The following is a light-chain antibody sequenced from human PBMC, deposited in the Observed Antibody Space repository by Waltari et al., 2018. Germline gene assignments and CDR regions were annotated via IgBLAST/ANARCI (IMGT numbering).Light chain of an antibody. CDR3: SSFTRSRTWL. J-gene: IGLJ3*02. V-gene: IGLV2-14*03. Sequence: QSALTQPASVSGSPGQSITISCTGTDSDIVPYNYVSWYQQHPGRAPQLIIYGVSDRPSGFSNRFSGSKSGHTASLTISGLQAEDEADYYCSSFTRSRTWLFGGGTKVTVL. CDR2: GVS. CDR1: DSDIVPYNY.